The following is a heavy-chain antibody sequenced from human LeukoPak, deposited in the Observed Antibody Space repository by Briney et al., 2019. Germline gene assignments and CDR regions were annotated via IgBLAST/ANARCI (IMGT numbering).Heavy chain of an antibody. Sequence: GRSLRLSCAASGFTFDDYAMHWVRQAPGKGLEWVSGISWNSGSIGYADSVKGRFTISRDNAKNSLYPQMNSLRAEDTALYYCAKDIGYGSGSYYAAFDYWGQGTLVTVSS. CDR1: GFTFDDYA. V-gene: IGHV3-9*01. J-gene: IGHJ4*02. D-gene: IGHD3-10*01. CDR3: AKDIGYGSGSYYAAFDY. CDR2: ISWNSGSI.